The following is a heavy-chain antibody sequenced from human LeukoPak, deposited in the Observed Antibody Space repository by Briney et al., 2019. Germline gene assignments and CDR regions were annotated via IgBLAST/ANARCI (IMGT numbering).Heavy chain of an antibody. V-gene: IGHV1-8*01. CDR2: MNPNSGNT. D-gene: IGHD6-19*01. CDR3: ARGKSSGWPRVYYYYGMDV. CDR1: GYTFTSYD. J-gene: IGHJ6*02. Sequence: ASVKVSCKASGYTFTSYDINWVRQATGQGLEWMGWMNPNSGNTGYAQKFQGRVTMTRNTSISTAYMELSSLRSEDTAVYYCARGKSSGWPRVYYYYGMDVWGQGTTVTVSS.